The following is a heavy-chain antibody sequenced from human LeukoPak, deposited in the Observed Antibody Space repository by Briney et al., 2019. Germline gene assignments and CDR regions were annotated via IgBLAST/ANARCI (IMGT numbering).Heavy chain of an antibody. CDR3: ARLGFNDYYDSSGYQTSSDY. Sequence: ASVKVSCKASGYTFTSYYMHWVRQAPGQGLEWMGWINPNSGGTNYAQKFQGRVTMTRDTSISTAYMELSRLRSDDTAVYYCARLGFNDYYDSSGYQTSSDYWGQGTLVTVSS. CDR2: INPNSGGT. D-gene: IGHD3-22*01. CDR1: GYTFTSYY. J-gene: IGHJ4*02. V-gene: IGHV1-2*02.